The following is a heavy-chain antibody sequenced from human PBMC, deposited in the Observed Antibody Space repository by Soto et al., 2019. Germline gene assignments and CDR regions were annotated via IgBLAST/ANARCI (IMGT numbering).Heavy chain of an antibody. D-gene: IGHD5-12*01. Sequence: QVHLVQSGAEVKKPGSSVKVSCKASGGTFSTSTFTWVRQAPGQGLEWMGRTIPLLNVADYAQDFQGRVTITADKSTSTAYMELTSLTSKDTAVYYCARDSPIGSTYSGYDAIDSWGQGTLVTVSS. CDR2: TIPLLNVA. CDR3: ARDSPIGSTYSGYDAIDS. CDR1: GGTFSTST. V-gene: IGHV1-69*08. J-gene: IGHJ4*02.